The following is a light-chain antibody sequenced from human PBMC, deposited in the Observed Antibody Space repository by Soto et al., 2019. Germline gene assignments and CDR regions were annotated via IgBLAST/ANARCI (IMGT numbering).Light chain of an antibody. CDR3: QQYNSYPWM. CDR1: QRISRW. Sequence: DIQMTQSPSTLSASVGDRVTITCRASQRISRWLAWYQEKPGKAPQLLIYDASSLESGVPSRFSGSGSGTEFTLTISSLQPDDCATYDGQQYNSYPWMFGQGTKVEIQ. V-gene: IGKV1-5*01. CDR2: DAS. J-gene: IGKJ1*01.